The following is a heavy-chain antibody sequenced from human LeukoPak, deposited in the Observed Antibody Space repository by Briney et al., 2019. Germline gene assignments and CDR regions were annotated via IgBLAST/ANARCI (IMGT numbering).Heavy chain of an antibody. J-gene: IGHJ4*02. V-gene: IGHV4-39*07. Sequence: SETLSLTCTVSGGSISNYYWGWIRQAPGKGLEWIGSIYYSGNTYYSPSLMSRVTISVDTSKNQFSLNLSSVTAADTAVYFCARAPHFFDTSGSRYYFDYWGQGALVTVSS. CDR3: ARAPHFFDTSGSRYYFDY. D-gene: IGHD3-22*01. CDR2: IYYSGNT. CDR1: GGSISNYY.